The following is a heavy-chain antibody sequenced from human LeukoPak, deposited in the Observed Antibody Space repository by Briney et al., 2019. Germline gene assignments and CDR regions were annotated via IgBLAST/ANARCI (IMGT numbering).Heavy chain of an antibody. V-gene: IGHV3-23*01. CDR1: GFSFTSNT. CDR2: ISGSGGST. D-gene: IGHD2-2*01. J-gene: IGHJ4*02. CDR3: AKDLGYCSSFSCPFDY. Sequence: GGSLSLSCAAPGFSFTSNTMSRAPRPPGKGLGGVSAISGSGGSTDYAGCVKGRFTISRDNSKNTLFLQMNSLRAEDTAVYYCAKDLGYCSSFSCPFDYWGQGTLVTVSS.